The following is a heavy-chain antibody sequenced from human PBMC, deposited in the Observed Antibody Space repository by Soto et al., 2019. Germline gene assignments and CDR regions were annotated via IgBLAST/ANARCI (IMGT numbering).Heavy chain of an antibody. J-gene: IGHJ4*02. CDR2: ISGFNGNT. CDR3: ARDLYDLRGYKFGTVDY. Sequence: GASVKVSCTASGYTFKVYGITGVRQATGQGLEWMGWISGFNGNTNYAADLQGRVTMTTDTSTSTAYMELRGLRSDDTAVYYCARDLYDLRGYKFGTVDYWGQVTLVTVSS. D-gene: IGHD5-12*01. CDR1: GYTFKVYG. V-gene: IGHV1-18*01.